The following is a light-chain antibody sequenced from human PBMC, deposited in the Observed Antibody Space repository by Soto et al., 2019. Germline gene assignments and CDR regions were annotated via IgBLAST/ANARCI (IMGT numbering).Light chain of an antibody. J-gene: IGLJ1*01. CDR2: GNS. Sequence: QSVLTQPPSVSGAPGQRVTISCTGTSSNIGAGYDVHWYQHLPGTAPKLLIYGNSDRPSGVPDRFSGSKSGTSASLAITGLQAEDEADYYCQSYDNSLNGYVFGTGTKVTVL. CDR3: QSYDNSLNGYV. V-gene: IGLV1-40*01. CDR1: SSNIGAGYD.